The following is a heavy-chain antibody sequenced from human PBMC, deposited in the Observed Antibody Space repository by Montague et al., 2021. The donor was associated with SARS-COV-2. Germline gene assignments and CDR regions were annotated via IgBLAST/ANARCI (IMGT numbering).Heavy chain of an antibody. V-gene: IGHV4-59*01. J-gene: IGHJ4*02. CDR3: ARVVAAAGTPVFDY. CDR2: IYYSGST. D-gene: IGHD6-13*01. Sequence: ETLSLTCTVSGGSISSYYWSWIRQPPGKGLEWIGYIYYSGSTNYNPSLKSRVTISVDTSKNQFSLKLSSVTAADTAVYYCARVVAAAGTPVFDYWGQGTLVTVSS. CDR1: GGSISSYY.